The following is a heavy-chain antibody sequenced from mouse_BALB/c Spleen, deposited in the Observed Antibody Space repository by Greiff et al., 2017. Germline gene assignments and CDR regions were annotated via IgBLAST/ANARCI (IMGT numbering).Heavy chain of an antibody. CDR2: ISYSGST. D-gene: IGHD1-1*01. CDR3: ARLGYYGSRPYWYFDV. CDR1: GYSITSDYA. V-gene: IGHV3-2*02. Sequence: EVKLQESGPGLVKPSQSLSLTCTVTGYSITSDYAWNWIRQFPGNKLEWMGYISYSGSTSYNPSLKSRISITRDTSKNQFFLQLNSVTTEDTATYYCARLGYYGSRPYWYFDVWGAGTTVTVSS. J-gene: IGHJ1*01.